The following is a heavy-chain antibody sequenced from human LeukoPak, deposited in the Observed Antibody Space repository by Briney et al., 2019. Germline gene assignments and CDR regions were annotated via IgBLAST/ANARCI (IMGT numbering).Heavy chain of an antibody. CDR3: ARDPYNGYYGDDYYYYMDV. V-gene: IGHV3-48*03. Sequence: GGSLRLSCEDSGFTFRSYEMNWVRQAPGKGLEWIAYLSSSGSAFSYADSVKGRFTIARDNAKNSVYLEMNSLRAEDTAVYYCARDPYNGYYGDDYYYYMDVWGKGTTVTISS. J-gene: IGHJ6*03. D-gene: IGHD4-17*01. CDR2: LSSSGSAF. CDR1: GFTFRSYE.